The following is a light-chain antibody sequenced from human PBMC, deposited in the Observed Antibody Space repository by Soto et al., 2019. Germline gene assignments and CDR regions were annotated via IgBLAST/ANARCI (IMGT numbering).Light chain of an antibody. CDR3: AAWHDILSAVV. V-gene: IGLV1-47*01. CDR1: SSNIGSNY. Sequence: QSVLTQPPSASGTPGQRVTISCSGSSSNIGSNYVYWYQQLPGTAPKLLIYRNNQLPSGVPARFSGSKSGTSASLTISGLRSEDVPIYYCAAWHDILSAVVLGGTTKHTV. J-gene: IGLJ2*01. CDR2: RNN.